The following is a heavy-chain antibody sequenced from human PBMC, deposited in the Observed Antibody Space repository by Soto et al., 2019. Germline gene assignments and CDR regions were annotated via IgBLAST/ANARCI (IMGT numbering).Heavy chain of an antibody. CDR2: IYYDGSNK. CDR1: GFTFSSYG. CDR3: ARDSKDDSSGYYAGFDY. D-gene: IGHD3-22*01. V-gene: IGHV3-33*01. Sequence: QVQLVESGGGVVQPGRSLRLSCAVSGFTFSSYGMNWVRQAPGKGLAWVAAIYYDGSNKYYADSVRARFTSSIDKFKNTLYRHMNSLRAEYTAVYYCARDSKDDSSGYYAGFDYWGQGTLVTVSS. J-gene: IGHJ4*02.